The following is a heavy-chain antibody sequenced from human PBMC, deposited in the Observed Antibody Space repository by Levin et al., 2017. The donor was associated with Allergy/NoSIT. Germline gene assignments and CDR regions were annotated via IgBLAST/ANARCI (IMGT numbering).Heavy chain of an antibody. D-gene: IGHD5/OR15-5a*01. Sequence: LRLSCAVSGGSISSGGYSWSWIRQPPGKGLEWIGNIYLSGSTYYNPSLKSRVTISVDRSKNQFSLNLSSVTAADTAVYYCARGRNSVFLNNWGRGILVTVSS. V-gene: IGHV4-30-2*01. CDR2: IYLSGST. CDR1: GGSISSGGYS. J-gene: IGHJ4*02. CDR3: ARGRNSVFLNN.